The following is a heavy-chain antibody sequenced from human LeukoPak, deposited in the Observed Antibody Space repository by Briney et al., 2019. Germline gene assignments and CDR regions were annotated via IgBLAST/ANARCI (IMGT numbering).Heavy chain of an antibody. D-gene: IGHD1/OR15-1a*01. CDR2: ISSSSNYI. CDR1: GFTFSSYS. Sequence: PGGSLRLSCAASGFTFSSYSMNWVRQAPGKGLEWVSSISSSSNYIYYADSVKGRFTISRDNAKNSLYLQKNSLRADDTAVYYCARGTTAFDYWGQGTLVTVSS. J-gene: IGHJ4*02. CDR3: ARGTTAFDY. V-gene: IGHV3-21*01.